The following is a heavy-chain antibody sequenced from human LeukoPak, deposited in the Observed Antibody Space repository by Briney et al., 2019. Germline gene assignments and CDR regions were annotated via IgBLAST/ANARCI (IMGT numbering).Heavy chain of an antibody. CDR2: IKQDGTEK. V-gene: IGHV3-7*04. J-gene: IGHJ4*02. CDR1: GFTFSTYW. D-gene: IGHD1-26*01. Sequence: GGSLRLSCAASGFTFSTYWMSWVRQAPGKGLEWVAIIKQDGTEKYYVDSVKGRFTISRDNAENSLCLQMNSLRAEDTAVYYCAGGVAASHFDYWGQGTLVTVSS. CDR3: AGGVAASHFDY.